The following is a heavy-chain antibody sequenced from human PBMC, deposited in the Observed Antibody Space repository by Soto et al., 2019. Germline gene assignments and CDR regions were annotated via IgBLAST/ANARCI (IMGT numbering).Heavy chain of an antibody. D-gene: IGHD3-3*01. J-gene: IGHJ6*02. CDR3: ARVGITTFGVYSMYYNGMDV. CDR1: GYTFTSYY. V-gene: IGHV1-46*01. CDR2: INPSGGST. Sequence: ASVKVSCKASGYTFTSYYMHWVRQAPGQGLEWMGIINPSGGSTSYAQKFQGRVTMTRDTSTSTVYMELSSLRSEDTAVYYCARVGITTFGVYSMYYNGMDVWGPGTTVTVSS.